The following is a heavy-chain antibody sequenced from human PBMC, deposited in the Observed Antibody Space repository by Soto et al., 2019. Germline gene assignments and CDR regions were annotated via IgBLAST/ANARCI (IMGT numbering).Heavy chain of an antibody. D-gene: IGHD1-7*01. CDR1: GDSVSSNSAA. J-gene: IGHJ6*03. Sequence: PSQTLSLTCVISGDSVSSNSAAWNWIRQSPSRGLEWLGRTYYRSRWYNDYAVSVRSRITVNADTSKNQLSLNLNSVTPENTAVDYCAGTSSLQWYYMDVWDKGTTVTVSS. V-gene: IGHV6-1*01. CDR3: AGTSSLQWYYMDV. CDR2: TYYRSRWYN.